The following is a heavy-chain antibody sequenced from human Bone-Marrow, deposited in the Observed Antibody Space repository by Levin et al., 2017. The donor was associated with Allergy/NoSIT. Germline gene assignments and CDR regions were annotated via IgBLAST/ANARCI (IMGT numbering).Heavy chain of an antibody. J-gene: IGHJ4*02. CDR3: ARDPGYYDYVWGRPFDY. D-gene: IGHD3-16*01. V-gene: IGHV3-33*01. CDR2: IWYDGSNK. Sequence: GGSLRLSCAASGFTFSSYGMHWVRQAPGKGLEWVAVIWYDGSNKYYADSVKGRFTISRDNSKNTLYLQMNSLRAEDTAVYYCARDPGYYDYVWGRPFDYWGQGTLVTVSS. CDR1: GFTFSSYG.